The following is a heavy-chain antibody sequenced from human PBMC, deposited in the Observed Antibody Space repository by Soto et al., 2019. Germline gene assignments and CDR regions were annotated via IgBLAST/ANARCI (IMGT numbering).Heavy chain of an antibody. CDR3: ARDARGAYDSSGYCDY. D-gene: IGHD3-22*01. V-gene: IGHV3-30-3*01. CDR2: ISYDGSNK. Sequence: QVQLVESGGGVVQPGRSLRLSCAASGFTFSSYAMHWVRQAPGKGLEWVAVISYDGSNKYYADSVKGRFTISRDNSKNTLYLQMNSLRAEDTAVYYCARDARGAYDSSGYCDYWGQGTLVTVSS. CDR1: GFTFSSYA. J-gene: IGHJ4*02.